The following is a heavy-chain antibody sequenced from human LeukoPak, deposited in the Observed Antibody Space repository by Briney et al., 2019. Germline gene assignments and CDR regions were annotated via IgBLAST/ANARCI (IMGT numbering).Heavy chain of an antibody. CDR3: ARAFGPRLRKGWNY. D-gene: IGHD3-10*01. J-gene: IGHJ4*02. CDR1: GGSISSGGYY. CDR2: IYHSGST. V-gene: IGHV4-30-2*01. Sequence: PSETLSLTCTVSGGSISSGGYYWSWIRQPPGKGLEWIGYIYHSGSTYYNPSLKSRVTISVETSKNQFSLKLSSATAADTAVYYCARAFGPRLRKGWNYWGQGTLVTVSS.